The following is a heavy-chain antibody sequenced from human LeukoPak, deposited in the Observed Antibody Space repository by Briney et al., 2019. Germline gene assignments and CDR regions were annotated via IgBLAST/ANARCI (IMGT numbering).Heavy chain of an antibody. Sequence: PPETLSLTCAVSGGSFSGYYWSWIRQPPGKGLEWIGEINHSGSTNYNPSLKSRVTISVDTSKNQFSLKLSSVTAADTAVYYCARGRIPDNYWGQGTLVTVSS. CDR2: INHSGST. V-gene: IGHV4-34*01. J-gene: IGHJ4*02. CDR3: ARGRIPDNY. CDR1: GGSFSGYY.